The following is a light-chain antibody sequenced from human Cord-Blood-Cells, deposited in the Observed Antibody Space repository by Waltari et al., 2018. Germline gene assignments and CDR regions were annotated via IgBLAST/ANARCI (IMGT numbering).Light chain of an antibody. J-gene: IGLJ1*01. V-gene: IGLV2-11*01. CDR3: CSYAGSYTFV. CDR1: SSDVGGYNY. Sequence: QSALTQPRSVSGSPGQPVTISCTETSSDVGGYNYVSWYQQHPGKAPKLMIYDVSKRPSGVPDRFSGSKSGNTASLTISGLQAEDEADYYCCSYAGSYTFVFGTGTKVTVL. CDR2: DVS.